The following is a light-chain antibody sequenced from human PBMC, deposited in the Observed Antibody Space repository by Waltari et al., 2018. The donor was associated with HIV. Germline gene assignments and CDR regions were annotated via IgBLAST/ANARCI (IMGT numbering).Light chain of an antibody. J-gene: IGLJ3*02. Sequence: YELTQAPSVSVAPGQTARIICEGNNIGSKSVHWYQQKAGQAPTLVVHHYSDRPSGIPARFSGSNSENTATLTISGVEAGDEADYYCQVWDTFSEHRVFGGGTKLTVL. CDR3: QVWDTFSEHRV. CDR2: HYS. CDR1: NIGSKS. V-gene: IGLV3-21*02.